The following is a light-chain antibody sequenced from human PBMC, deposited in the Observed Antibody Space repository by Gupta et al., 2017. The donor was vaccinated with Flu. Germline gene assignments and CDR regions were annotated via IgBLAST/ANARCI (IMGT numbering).Light chain of an antibody. CDR1: QSLSNSN. CDR3: QQYGSSPLT. V-gene: IGKV3-20*01. CDR2: GAS. J-gene: IGKJ3*01. Sequence: EIVLTQSPGTLSLSPGERATLSCRASQSLSNSNLAWYQQRPGQAPRLLMYGASTRAAGIPDRFSGSGSGTDFTLTISRLEPDDFAVYHCQQYGSSPLTFGPGTKVDIK.